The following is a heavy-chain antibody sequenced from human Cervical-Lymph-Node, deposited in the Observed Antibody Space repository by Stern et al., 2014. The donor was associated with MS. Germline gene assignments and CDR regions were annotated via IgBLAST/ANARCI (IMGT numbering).Heavy chain of an antibody. V-gene: IGHV2-70*01. J-gene: IGHJ4*02. CDR3: ARIQEDSSGYYYYFDY. CDR2: IDWDDDK. Sequence: QITLKESGPALVKPTQTLTLTCTFSGFSLSTSGMCVSWIRQPPGKALEXLALIDWDDDKYYSTSLKTRLTISKDTSKNQVVLTMTNMDPVDTATYYCARIQEDSSGYYYYFDYWGQGTLVTVSS. CDR1: GFSLSTSGMC. D-gene: IGHD3-22*01.